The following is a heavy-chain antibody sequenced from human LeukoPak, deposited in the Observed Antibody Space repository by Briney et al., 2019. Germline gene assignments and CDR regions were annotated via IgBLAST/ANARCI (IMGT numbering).Heavy chain of an antibody. J-gene: IGHJ4*02. Sequence: GGSLRLSCAASGFTFSSYWMHWVRQAPGKGLVWVSRINSDGSSTSYADSVEGRFTISRDNAKNTLYLQMNSLRAEDTAVYYCAKEFDDIVVVVAASDYFDYWGQGTLVTVSS. CDR3: AKEFDDIVVVVAASDYFDY. CDR1: GFTFSSYW. D-gene: IGHD2-15*01. V-gene: IGHV3-74*01. CDR2: INSDGSST.